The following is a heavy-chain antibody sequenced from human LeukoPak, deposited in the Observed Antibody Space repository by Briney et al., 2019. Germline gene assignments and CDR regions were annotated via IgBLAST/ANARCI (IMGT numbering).Heavy chain of an antibody. Sequence: SVTLSLTCTVSGGSISSYYWSWIRQPPGKGLEWIGYIYYSGSTNYNPSLKSRVTISVDTSKNKFSLKLSSVTAADTAVYYCARVYCSSTSCYEDYWGQGTLVTVSS. CDR2: IYYSGST. CDR3: ARVYCSSTSCYEDY. V-gene: IGHV4-59*08. D-gene: IGHD2-2*01. CDR1: GGSISSYY. J-gene: IGHJ4*02.